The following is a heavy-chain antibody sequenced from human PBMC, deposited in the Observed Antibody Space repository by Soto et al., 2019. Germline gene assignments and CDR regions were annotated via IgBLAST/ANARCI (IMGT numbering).Heavy chain of an antibody. D-gene: IGHD6-13*01. CDR3: AKYSTLPEPGVAAAASK. V-gene: IGHV3-23*01. CDR2: IGGSGATT. Sequence: DVQLLESGGGSIQPGGSLRLSCAASGFRFSNYVMSWVRQAPGKGLEWVSDIGGSGATTNYADSVRGRFTISRDNVKNTLYVQMTSLRVEDTGVYFCAKYSTLPEPGVAAAASKWGQGALVTVSS. J-gene: IGHJ4*02. CDR1: GFRFSNYV.